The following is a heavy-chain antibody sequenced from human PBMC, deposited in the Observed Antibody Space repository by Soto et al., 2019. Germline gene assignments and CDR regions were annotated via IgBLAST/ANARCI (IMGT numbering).Heavy chain of an antibody. Sequence: GASVKVSCKASGGTFSSYAISWVRQAPGQGLEWVGGIIPIFGTANYAQKFQGRVTITADESTSTAYMELSSLRSEDTAVYYCARDAPINYYDSRGFPRPYFDYWGQGTLVTVSS. D-gene: IGHD3-22*01. CDR3: ARDAPINYYDSRGFPRPYFDY. J-gene: IGHJ4*02. CDR1: GGTFSSYA. CDR2: IIPIFGTA. V-gene: IGHV1-69*13.